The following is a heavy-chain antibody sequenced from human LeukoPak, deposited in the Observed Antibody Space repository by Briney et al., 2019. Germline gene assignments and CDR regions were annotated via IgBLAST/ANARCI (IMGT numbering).Heavy chain of an antibody. J-gene: IGHJ5*02. CDR1: GFTFSSYS. D-gene: IGHD2-15*01. CDR3: ARGADGVSSNSRGWFDP. V-gene: IGHV3-21*01. Sequence: GGSLRLSCTASGFTFSSYSMNWVRQAPGKGLEWVSSVSTSSSYIYYADSVKGRFTISRDNARNSLYLQMNTLRAEDTAVYSCARGADGVSSNSRGWFDPWGQGTLVTVSS. CDR2: VSTSSSYI.